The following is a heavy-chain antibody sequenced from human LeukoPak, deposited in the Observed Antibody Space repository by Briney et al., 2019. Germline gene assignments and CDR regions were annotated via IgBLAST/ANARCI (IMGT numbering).Heavy chain of an antibody. Sequence: KTGGSLRLSCAAYGFTFSSYTMNCLRQAPGKGLEWVSSISSSGSYIYYADSVKGRFTLSRDNAKNSLYLQMNSLRAEDTAVYYCARKIAVAGSDAFDIWGQGTMVTVSS. J-gene: IGHJ3*02. V-gene: IGHV3-21*01. CDR3: ARKIAVAGSDAFDI. CDR1: GFTFSSYT. CDR2: ISSSGSYI. D-gene: IGHD6-19*01.